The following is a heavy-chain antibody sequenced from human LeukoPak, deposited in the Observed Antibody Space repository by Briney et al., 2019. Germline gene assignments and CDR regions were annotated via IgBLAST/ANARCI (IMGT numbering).Heavy chain of an antibody. V-gene: IGHV4-34*01. CDR1: GDSLNGSY. J-gene: IGHJ4*02. Sequence: SETLSLTCTLYGDSLNGSYWSWIRQPPGKGLEWIGEINHSGGTHYNPALWSRLTISIDTSKKKFSLQLTSVTAADTGVYFCARVSDIMISFGGAISYFDYWGQGALVTVSS. D-gene: IGHD3-16*02. CDR3: ARVSDIMISFGGAISYFDY. CDR2: INHSGGT.